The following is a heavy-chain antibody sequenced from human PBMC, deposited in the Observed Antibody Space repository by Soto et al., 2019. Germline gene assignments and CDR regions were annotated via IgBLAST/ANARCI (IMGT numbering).Heavy chain of an antibody. Sequence: QVQLQESGPGLVKPSETLSLTCTVSGGSICSYYWSWIRQPPGKGLEWIGYIYYSGSTNYNPSLKSRVTISVDTSKIQFSLKLSSVTAADTAVFYCASSYGDRDYWGQGTLVTVSS. D-gene: IGHD4-17*01. V-gene: IGHV4-59*01. J-gene: IGHJ4*02. CDR3: ASSYGDRDY. CDR2: IYYSGST. CDR1: GGSICSYY.